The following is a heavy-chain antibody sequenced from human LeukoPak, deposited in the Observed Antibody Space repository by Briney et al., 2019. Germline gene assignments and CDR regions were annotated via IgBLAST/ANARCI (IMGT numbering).Heavy chain of an antibody. J-gene: IGHJ6*02. CDR2: IYPGDSDT. CDR1: GYSFSIYW. V-gene: IGHV5-51*01. CDR3: ARQAAVAGGLYYGMDV. Sequence: GESLKISCKGSGYSFSIYWIGWVRQMPGKGLEWMGIIYPGDSDTRYSPSFQGQVTISADKSISTAYLQWSSLKASDTAMYYCARQAAVAGGLYYGMDVWGQGTTVTVSS. D-gene: IGHD6-19*01.